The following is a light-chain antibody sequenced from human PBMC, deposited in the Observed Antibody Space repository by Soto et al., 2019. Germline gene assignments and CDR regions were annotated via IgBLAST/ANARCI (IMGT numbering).Light chain of an antibody. Sequence: DTELTQSPSTLCGSVGDRVTIPCRASQTISSWLAWYQQKQGKAPKLLIYKASTLKSGVPSRFRGSGSGTECTLTLSSLQPDDFETYYCQHYNSYSEAFGQGTKVDIK. CDR1: QTISSW. J-gene: IGKJ1*01. V-gene: IGKV1-5*03. CDR2: KAS. CDR3: QHYNSYSEA.